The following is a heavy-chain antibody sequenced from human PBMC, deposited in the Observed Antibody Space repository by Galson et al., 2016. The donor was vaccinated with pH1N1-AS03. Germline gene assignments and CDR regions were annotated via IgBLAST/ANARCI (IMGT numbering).Heavy chain of an antibody. CDR2: ISSSSRFI. V-gene: IGHV3-21*01. CDR1: GFTFSTYT. D-gene: IGHD3-22*01. CDR3: ARDGGYSSGWIDF. J-gene: IGHJ4*02. Sequence: SLRLSCAASGFTFSTYTMNWVRQAPGKGLEWVAYISSSSRFIYYADAVQGRFTISKDSPKNSLYLHMNGLRADDTAVYYCARDGGYSSGWIDFWGQGTLVSVSS.